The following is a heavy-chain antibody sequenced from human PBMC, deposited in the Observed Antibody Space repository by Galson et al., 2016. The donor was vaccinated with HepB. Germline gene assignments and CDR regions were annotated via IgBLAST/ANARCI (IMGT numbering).Heavy chain of an antibody. D-gene: IGHD1-7*01. CDR2: IFPGGRT. V-gene: IGHV4-4*02. Sequence: SETLSLTCDVSDGSITSTIWWSWVRQPPGRGLEWIGEIFPGGRTHYNPSLESRLTLTLDKSKNQLSLWLNSVTAADTALYFCARHLGTPRTRGSDYWGPGILVTVSA. CDR1: DGSITSTIW. CDR3: ARHLGTPRTRGSDY. J-gene: IGHJ4*02.